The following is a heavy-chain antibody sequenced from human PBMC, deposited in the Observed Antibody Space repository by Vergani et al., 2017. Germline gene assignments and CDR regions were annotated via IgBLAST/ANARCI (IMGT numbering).Heavy chain of an antibody. CDR1: GGTFSSYA. V-gene: IGHV1-69*06. Sequence: QVQLVQSGAEVKKPGSSVKVSCKASGGTFSSYAISGVRQAPGQGLEWMGGIIPIFGPANYAQKFQGRVTITGDKATGTAYVELSRLRSEDPAVNYCARVSSTVVTPAVPLPWYFDRGGRGSLVTVSS. D-gene: IGHD4-23*01. CDR3: ARVSSTVVTPAVPLPWYFDR. CDR2: IIPIFGPA. J-gene: IGHJ2*01.